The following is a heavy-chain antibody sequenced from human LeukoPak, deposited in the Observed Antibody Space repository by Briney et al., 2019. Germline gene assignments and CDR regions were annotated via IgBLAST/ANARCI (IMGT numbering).Heavy chain of an antibody. J-gene: IGHJ6*02. V-gene: IGHV3-23*01. CDR2: ISGSGGST. CDR1: GFTFSSYA. Sequence: GGSLRLSCAASGFTFSSYAMSWVRQAPGKGLEWVSAISGSGGSTYYADSVKGRFTISRDNSKNTLYLQMNSLRAEDTAVYYCAKDRGGDYYYYGMDVWGQGTTVTVSS. CDR3: AKDRGGDYYYYGMDV.